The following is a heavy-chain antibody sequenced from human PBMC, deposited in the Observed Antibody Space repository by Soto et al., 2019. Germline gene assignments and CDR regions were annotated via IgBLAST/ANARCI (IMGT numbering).Heavy chain of an antibody. CDR2: INHSGST. J-gene: IGHJ6*02. V-gene: IGHV4-34*01. CDR3: ARGRIAAAGTPYYYYYGMDV. CDR1: GGSFSGYY. D-gene: IGHD6-13*01. Sequence: PSETLSLTCAVYGGSFSGYYWSWIRQPPGKGLEWSGEINHSGSTNYNPSLKSRVTISVDTSKNQFSLKLSFVTAADTAVYYCARGRIAAAGTPYYYYYGMDVWGQGTTVTVSS.